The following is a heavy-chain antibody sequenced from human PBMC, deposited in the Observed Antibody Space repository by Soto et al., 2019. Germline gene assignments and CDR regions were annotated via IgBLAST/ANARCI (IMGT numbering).Heavy chain of an antibody. CDR2: IRSKANNYAT. V-gene: IGHV3-73*02. J-gene: IGHJ4*02. CDR3: TRHVSDF. Sequence: EVQVVEAGGGLVQPGGSLKLSCAVSGFTFSGSAMHWVRQASGKGLEWVGRIRSKANNYATAYAASVKGRFTISRDDSKNTAYLQMNSMKTEDTAVYYCTRHVSDFWGQGTLVTVSS. CDR1: GFTFSGSA.